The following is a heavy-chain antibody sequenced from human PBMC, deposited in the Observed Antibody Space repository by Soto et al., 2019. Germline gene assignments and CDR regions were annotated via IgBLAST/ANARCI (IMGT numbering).Heavy chain of an antibody. J-gene: IGHJ4*01. Sequence: QVQLQESGPRLVKPSETLSLTCTVSGGSISSYYWSWIRQPPGKGLVWIGYINYSGSTNYNPSLKIRVTISVDTSKNQFSLRLTSVTAADTAVYYCARAGYCGGGSCYSDYWGQGTLVTVSS. CDR2: INYSGST. D-gene: IGHD2-15*01. V-gene: IGHV4-59*01. CDR3: ARAGYCGGGSCYSDY. CDR1: GGSISSYY.